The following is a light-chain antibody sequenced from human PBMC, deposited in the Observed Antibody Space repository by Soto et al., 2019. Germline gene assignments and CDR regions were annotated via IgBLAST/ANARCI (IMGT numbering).Light chain of an antibody. V-gene: IGLV1-47*01. CDR1: SSNIGSNY. CDR2: RNN. J-gene: IGLJ3*02. CDR3: AAWDDSLSWV. Sequence: QSVLTQPPSASGTPGQRVTISCSGSSSNIGSNYVYWYQQLPGAAPKLLIYRNNQRPSVVPDRFSGSKSGTSASLAISGLRSEYEADYYGAAWDDSLSWVFGGGTKLTVL.